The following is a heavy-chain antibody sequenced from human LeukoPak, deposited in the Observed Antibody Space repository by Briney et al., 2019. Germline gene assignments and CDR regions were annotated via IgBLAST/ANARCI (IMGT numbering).Heavy chain of an antibody. CDR1: GLNFGESA. V-gene: IGHV3-43*02. CDR2: ISADGGSA. J-gene: IGHJ4*02. Sequence: PGGSLRPSCVASGLNFGESAMHWVRQAPGKGLEWVSLISADGGSAFSADSVKGRFSISRDNSKNSLYLQMDSLRSEDTAMYYCAKESGKFDYWGQGTLVVVSS. CDR3: AKESGKFDY.